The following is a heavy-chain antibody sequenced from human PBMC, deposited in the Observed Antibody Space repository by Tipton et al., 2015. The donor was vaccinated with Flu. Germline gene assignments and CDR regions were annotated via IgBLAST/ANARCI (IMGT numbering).Heavy chain of an antibody. CDR3: ARDIFGYGNFDS. D-gene: IGHD3-3*02. Sequence: TLSLTCAVSGGSIDNSGYYWGWIRQPPGKGLEWIANIYFSGSTYYNPSLKSRVTISVDTSKSHFSLKLSSVTAADSAVYYCARDIFGYGNFDSWGQGTLVTVSS. CDR2: IYFSGST. J-gene: IGHJ4*02. V-gene: IGHV4-39*02. CDR1: GGSIDNSGYY.